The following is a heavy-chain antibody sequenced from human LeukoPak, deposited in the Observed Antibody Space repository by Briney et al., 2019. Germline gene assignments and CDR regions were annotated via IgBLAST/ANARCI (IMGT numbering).Heavy chain of an antibody. D-gene: IGHD6-13*01. CDR3: AKDYEYNSNTWYFH. Sequence: GGSLRLSCAASGFMFSSNWMSWVRLAPGKGLEWVSGIIENGGETYYADSVRGRFTISRDNSKNTLYLQMNSLRAEDTAVYYCAKDYEYNSNTWYFHWGRGTLVSVSS. CDR2: IIENGGET. CDR1: GFMFSSNW. J-gene: IGHJ4*02. V-gene: IGHV3-23*01.